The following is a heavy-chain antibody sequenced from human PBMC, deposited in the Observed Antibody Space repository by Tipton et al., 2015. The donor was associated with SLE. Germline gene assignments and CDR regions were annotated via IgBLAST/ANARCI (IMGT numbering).Heavy chain of an antibody. D-gene: IGHD2-2*01. Sequence: GSLRLSCAASGFTFSDYWMHWVRQGPGKGLVWVSRINSDGSGTTYADSVKGRFTISRDNAKRSLYLQMNSLRAEDTAFYYCARVGPAALVDYWGQGTLVTVSS. CDR3: ARVGPAALVDY. J-gene: IGHJ4*02. CDR2: INSDGSGT. CDR1: GFTFSDYW. V-gene: IGHV3-74*01.